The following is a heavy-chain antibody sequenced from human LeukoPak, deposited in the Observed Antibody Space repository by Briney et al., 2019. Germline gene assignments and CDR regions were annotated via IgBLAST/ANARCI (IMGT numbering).Heavy chain of an antibody. J-gene: IGHJ4*02. Sequence: PGGSLRLSCAASGFTFGSYGMHWVRQAPGKGLEWVAFIRYDGSNKYYADSVKGRFTISRDNSKNTLYLQMSSLRAEDTAVYYCAKEGEFGELFLNYFDSWGQGTLVTVSS. V-gene: IGHV3-30*02. D-gene: IGHD3-10*01. CDR3: AKEGEFGELFLNYFDS. CDR2: IRYDGSNK. CDR1: GFTFGSYG.